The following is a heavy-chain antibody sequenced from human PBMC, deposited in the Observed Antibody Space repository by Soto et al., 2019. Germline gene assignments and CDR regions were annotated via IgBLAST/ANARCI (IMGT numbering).Heavy chain of an antibody. D-gene: IGHD2-8*02. J-gene: IGHJ4*02. Sequence: PSETLSLTCSVSGASISNNYWSWIRQPPGKGLEWIGYIFYSGSTNLNPSLNSRVTMSVDTSKNQFSLKLTSVTAADTAVYYCARDKITGLFDYWGEGALVTVCS. CDR3: ARDKITGLFDY. V-gene: IGHV4-59*12. CDR2: IFYSGST. CDR1: GASISNNY.